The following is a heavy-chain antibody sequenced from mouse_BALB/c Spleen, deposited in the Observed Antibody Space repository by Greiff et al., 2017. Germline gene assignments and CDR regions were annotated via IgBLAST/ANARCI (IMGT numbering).Heavy chain of an antibody. CDR1: GFSLTSYG. CDR3: ARAGGGNFPFDY. V-gene: IGHV2-2*02. D-gene: IGHD2-1*01. CDR2: IWSGGST. J-gene: IGHJ2*01. Sequence: VKLVESGPGLVQPSQSLSITCTVSGFSLTSYGVHWVRQSPGKGLEWLGVIWSGGSTDYNAAFISRLSISKDNSKSQVFFKMNSLQANDTAIYYCARAGGGNFPFDYWGQGTTLTVSS.